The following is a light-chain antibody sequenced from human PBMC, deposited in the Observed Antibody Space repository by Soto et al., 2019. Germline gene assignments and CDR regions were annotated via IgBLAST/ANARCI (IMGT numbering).Light chain of an antibody. J-gene: IGKJ2*01. Sequence: ETVMTQSPATLSVSPGDTATLSCRSSQNVHINLAWYQQKPGQAPTPLIYGVSARAPGVPARFSGAGSGTEFTLTIRSMQSADFAVYYCQQYETWPRTFGQGTKVAIQ. V-gene: IGKV3-15*01. CDR1: QNVHIN. CDR3: QQYETWPRT. CDR2: GVS.